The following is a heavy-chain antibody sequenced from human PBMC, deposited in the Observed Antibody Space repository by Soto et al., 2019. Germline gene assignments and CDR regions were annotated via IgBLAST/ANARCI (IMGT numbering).Heavy chain of an antibody. CDR1: GFTFSDHY. D-gene: IGHD3-10*01. CDR3: TVCGSGDDFGAA. Sequence: EVQLVESGGGLVQPGGSLRLSCAGSGFTFSDHYMDWVRQAPGKGLEWVGRSKNKADSYTTEYAASVKGRFTISRNGSKKSLFLQMNSLKTEDTAVDYCTVCGSGDDFGAAWGRGFLVTVSS. V-gene: IGHV3-72*01. J-gene: IGHJ2*01. CDR2: SKNKADSYTT.